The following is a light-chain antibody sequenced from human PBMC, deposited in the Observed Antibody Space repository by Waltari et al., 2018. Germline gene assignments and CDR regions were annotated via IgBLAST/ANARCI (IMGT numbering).Light chain of an antibody. CDR2: DAS. V-gene: IGKV3-11*01. CDR1: QSVSSY. CDR3: QQRSIWPVT. J-gene: IGKJ4*01. Sequence: EIVLTQSPATLSLSPGARATLSCRASQSVSSYLALYQQKPGQAPRLLIYDASNRVTGIPARFSGSGSGTDFTLTISSLDPEDFAVYYCQQRSIWPVTFGGGTKVEIK.